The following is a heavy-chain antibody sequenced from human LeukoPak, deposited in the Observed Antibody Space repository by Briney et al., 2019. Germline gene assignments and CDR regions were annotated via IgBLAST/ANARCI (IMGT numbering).Heavy chain of an antibody. CDR3: ARVSTPQRYCSSTSCYSRGYFDL. V-gene: IGHV4-39*07. J-gene: IGHJ2*01. Sequence: PSETLSLTCTVSGGSISSSSYYWGWIRQPPGKGLEWIGSIYYSGSTYYNPSLKSRVTISVDTSKNQFSLKLSSVTAADTAVYYCARVSTPQRYCSSTSCYSRGYFDLWGRGTLVTVSS. D-gene: IGHD2-2*02. CDR1: GGSISSSSYY. CDR2: IYYSGST.